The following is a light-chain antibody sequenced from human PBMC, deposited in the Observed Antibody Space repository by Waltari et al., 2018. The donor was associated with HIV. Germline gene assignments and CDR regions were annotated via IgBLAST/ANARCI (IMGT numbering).Light chain of an antibody. CDR3: MQSLQTLT. CDR1: QSLLHRNGHNY. V-gene: IGKV2-28*01. J-gene: IGKJ4*01. Sequence: DIVMTQSPLSLSVTPGEPASISCRSSQSLLHRNGHNYLDWYLQKPGQSPQLLIYLGSNRASGVPDRVSGSGSGTDFTLKISRVEADDVGVYYGMQSLQTLTFGGGTKVEIK. CDR2: LGS.